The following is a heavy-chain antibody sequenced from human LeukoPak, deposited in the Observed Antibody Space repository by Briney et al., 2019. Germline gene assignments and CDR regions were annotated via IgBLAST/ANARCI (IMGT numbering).Heavy chain of an antibody. Sequence: ASVKVSCKASGYTFTSYYMHWVRQAPGQGLEWMGIINPSGGSTSYAQKLQARVTMTTDTSTSTAYMELRSLRSDDTAVYYCVRGPGDYYFDYWGQGTLVTVSS. V-gene: IGHV1-46*01. D-gene: IGHD7-27*01. J-gene: IGHJ4*02. CDR3: VRGPGDYYFDY. CDR2: INPSGGST. CDR1: GYTFTSYY.